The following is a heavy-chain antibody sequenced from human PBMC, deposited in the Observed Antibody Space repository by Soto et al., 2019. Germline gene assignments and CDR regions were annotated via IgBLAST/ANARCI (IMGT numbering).Heavy chain of an antibody. Sequence: QVQLQESGPGVVKPSETLSLTCYVSSGSISHGGYYWSWIRHHPRRGLEWIGFIYYTGSAYYNPSLESRVSLTVDRFKNQFSLELTSVTAADAGVYHCARSFTLWNMNYYGVDVWGHGTRVTVSS. CDR2: IYYTGSA. CDR3: ARSFTLWNMNYYGVDV. D-gene: IGHD1-1*01. CDR1: SGSISHGGYY. V-gene: IGHV4-31*03. J-gene: IGHJ6*02.